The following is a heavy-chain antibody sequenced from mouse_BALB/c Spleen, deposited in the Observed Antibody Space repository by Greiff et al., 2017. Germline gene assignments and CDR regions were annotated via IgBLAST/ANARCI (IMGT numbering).Heavy chain of an antibody. CDR1: GFTFSSYT. V-gene: IGHV5-12-2*01. CDR3: ARHGNYEDAMDY. CDR2: ISNGGGST. Sequence: EVQVVESGGGLVQPGGSLKLSCAASGFTFSSYTMSWVRQTPEKRLEWVAYISNGGGSTYYPDTVKGRFTISRDNAKNTLYLQMSSLKSEDTAMYYCARHGNYEDAMDYWGQGTSVTVSS. D-gene: IGHD2-1*01. J-gene: IGHJ4*01.